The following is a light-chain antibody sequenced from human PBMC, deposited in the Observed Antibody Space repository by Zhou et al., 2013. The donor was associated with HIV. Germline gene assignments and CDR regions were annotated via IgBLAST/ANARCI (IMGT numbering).Light chain of an antibody. CDR2: SAS. CDR1: HDIKNY. V-gene: IGKV1-27*01. Sequence: DIQMTQSPSSLAASVGDRVTITCRASHDIKNYLAWYQQNPGKVPKLLIYSASTSASWVPSRFSGTGSGTNFTLTIVFLQPEDFATYYCQQLHDSSLITFGQGTRVDFK. J-gene: IGKJ5*01. CDR3: QQLHDSSLIT.